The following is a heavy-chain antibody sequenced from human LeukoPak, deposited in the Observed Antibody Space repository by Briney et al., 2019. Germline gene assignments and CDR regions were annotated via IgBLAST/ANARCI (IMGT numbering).Heavy chain of an antibody. CDR2: IKRDGSEK. CDR1: GFTFSTYW. CDR3: ATYKVGAVFDY. V-gene: IGHV3-7*01. D-gene: IGHD1-26*01. Sequence: GGSLRLSCVASGFTFSTYWMSWVRQAPGMGLEWVANIKRDGSEKSYVDSVKGRFTISRDNAKNSLYLQMNSLRAEDTAVYYCATYKVGAVFDYWGQGTLVTVSS. J-gene: IGHJ4*02.